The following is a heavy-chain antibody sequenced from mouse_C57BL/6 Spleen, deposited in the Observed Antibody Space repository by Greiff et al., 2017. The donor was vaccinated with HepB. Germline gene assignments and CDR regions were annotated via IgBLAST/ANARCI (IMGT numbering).Heavy chain of an antibody. D-gene: IGHD1-1*01. CDR3: ARGIYYVSRNYYFDY. V-gene: IGHV1-18*01. CDR1: GYTFTDYN. Sequence: EVQLQQSGPELVKPGASVKIPCKASGYTFTDYNMDWVKQSHGKSLEWIGDINPNNGGTIYNQKFKGKATLTVDKSSSTAYMELRSLTSEDTAVYYCARGIYYVSRNYYFDYWGQGTTLTVSS. J-gene: IGHJ2*01. CDR2: INPNNGGT.